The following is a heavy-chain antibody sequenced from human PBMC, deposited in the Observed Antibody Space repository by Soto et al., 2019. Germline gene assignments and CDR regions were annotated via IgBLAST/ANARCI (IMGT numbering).Heavy chain of an antibody. CDR2: IYYSGST. D-gene: IGHD5-12*01. V-gene: IGHV4-30-4*01. CDR3: AVAFIVATPGHYYYCMDG. J-gene: IGHJ6*02. CDR1: GGSISSGDYY. Sequence: QVQLQESGPGLVKPSQTLSLTCTVSGGSISSGDYYWSWIRQPPGKGLEWIGYIYYSGSTYYNPSLKSRVTISVDTSKSQFSLKLSAVTAAYTAVYYCAVAFIVATPGHYYYCMDGWGQGTTVTVSS.